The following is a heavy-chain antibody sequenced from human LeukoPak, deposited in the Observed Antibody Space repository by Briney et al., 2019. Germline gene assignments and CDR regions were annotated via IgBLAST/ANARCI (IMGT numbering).Heavy chain of an antibody. CDR3: ATARTLRVTTSFDY. CDR2: ISGSGGST. J-gene: IGHJ4*02. D-gene: IGHD4-17*01. V-gene: IGHV3-23*01. CDR1: GFTFSSYA. Sequence: GGSLRLSCEVSGFTFSSYAMNWVRQAPGKGLEWVSGISGSGGSTFYADSVKGRFTISRDNSKDTLYLQVNSLRAEDTAVYYCATARTLRVTTSFDYWGQGTLVTVSS.